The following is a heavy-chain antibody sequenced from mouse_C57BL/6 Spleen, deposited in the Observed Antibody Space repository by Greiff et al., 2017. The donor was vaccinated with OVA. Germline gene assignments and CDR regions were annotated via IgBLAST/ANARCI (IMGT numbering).Heavy chain of an antibody. CDR1: GYAFSSSW. CDR2: IYPGDGDT. J-gene: IGHJ2*01. Sequence: QVQLQQSGPELVKPGASVKISCKASGYAFSSSWMNWVKQRPGKGLEWIGRIYPGDGDTNYNGKFKGKATLTADKSSSTAYMQLSSLTSEDSAVYFCAREDDGYFDYWGQGTTLTVSP. CDR3: AREDDGYFDY. V-gene: IGHV1-82*01. D-gene: IGHD2-3*01.